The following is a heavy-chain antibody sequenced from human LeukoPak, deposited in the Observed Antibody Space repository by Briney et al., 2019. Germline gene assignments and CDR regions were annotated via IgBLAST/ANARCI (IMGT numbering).Heavy chain of an antibody. J-gene: IGHJ6*02. CDR1: GFTFSSYW. Sequence: GGSLRLSCAASGFTFSSYWMSWVRQAPGKGLEWVANIKQDGSEKYYVDSVKGRFTISRDNAKNSLYLQMNSLRAEDTAVYYCARYEQQLGIGYYYGMDVWGQGTTVTVSS. CDR3: ARYEQQLGIGYYYGMDV. D-gene: IGHD6-13*01. CDR2: IKQDGSEK. V-gene: IGHV3-7*01.